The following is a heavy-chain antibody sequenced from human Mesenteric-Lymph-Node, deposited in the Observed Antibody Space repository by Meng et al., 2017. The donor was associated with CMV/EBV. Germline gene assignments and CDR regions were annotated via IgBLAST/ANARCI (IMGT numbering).Heavy chain of an antibody. CDR2: ISSSSSYI. J-gene: IGHJ4*02. V-gene: IGHV3-21*04. CDR3: AKNYGDYAVDFDY. Sequence: GESLKISCAASGFTFSSYSMNWVRQAPGKGLEWVSSISSSSSYIYYADSVKGRFTISRDNSKNTLYLQMNSLRAEDTAVYYCAKNYGDYAVDFDYWGQGTLVTVSS. CDR1: GFTFSSYS. D-gene: IGHD4-17*01.